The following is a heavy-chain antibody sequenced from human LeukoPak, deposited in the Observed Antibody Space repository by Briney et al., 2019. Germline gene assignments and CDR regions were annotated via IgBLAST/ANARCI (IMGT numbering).Heavy chain of an antibody. J-gene: IGHJ4*02. CDR2: IYYSGST. D-gene: IGHD6-13*01. CDR3: ARGLAAAGPGLWVFDY. CDR1: GGSIGSSSYY. V-gene: IGHV4-39*07. Sequence: SETLSLTCTVSGGSIGSSSYYWGWIRQPPGKGLEWIGSIYYSGSTYYNPSLKSRVTISVDTSKNQFSLKLSSVTAADTAVYYCARGLAAAGPGLWVFDYWGQGTLVTVSS.